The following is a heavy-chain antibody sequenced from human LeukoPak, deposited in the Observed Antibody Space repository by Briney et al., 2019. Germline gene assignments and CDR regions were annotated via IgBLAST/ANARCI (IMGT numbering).Heavy chain of an antibody. CDR1: GFIFTDYA. CDR3: ASSLLATMGPLFY. D-gene: IGHD5-24*01. J-gene: IGHJ4*02. V-gene: IGHV3-30*14. CDR2: VSYDGRNE. Sequence: GGSLRLSCAASGFIFTDYAMHWVRQPPGKGLEWVALVSYDGRNENYADSVKGRFTISRDTSKNTLFLQMDSLRADDTAVYYCASSLLATMGPLFYWGLGALVTVSS.